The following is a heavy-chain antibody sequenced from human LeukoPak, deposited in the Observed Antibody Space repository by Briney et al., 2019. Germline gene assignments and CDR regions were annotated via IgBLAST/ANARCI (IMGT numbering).Heavy chain of an antibody. D-gene: IGHD7-27*01. Sequence: PGGSLRLSCAASGFSFSSYWMHWVRQAPGKGPVWVSLISNDESTIIYADSVKGRFTISGDNAKNTLYLQMSSLRAEDTAVYYCARDVGTWGQGTLVTVSS. CDR3: ARDVGT. CDR2: ISNDESTI. J-gene: IGHJ5*02. V-gene: IGHV3-74*01. CDR1: GFSFSSYW.